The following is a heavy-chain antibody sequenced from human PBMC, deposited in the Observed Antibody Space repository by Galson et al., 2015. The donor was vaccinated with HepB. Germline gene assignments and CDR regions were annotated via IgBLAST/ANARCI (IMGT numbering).Heavy chain of an antibody. CDR3: ARDLAYSSSWTLFDY. J-gene: IGHJ4*02. Sequence: SLRLSCAASGFTFSSYSMNWVRQAPGKGLEWVSSISSSSSYIYYADSVKGRFTISRDNAKNSLYLQMNSLRAEDTAVYYCARDLAYSSSWTLFDYWGQGTLFTVSS. CDR1: GFTFSSYS. V-gene: IGHV3-21*01. D-gene: IGHD6-13*01. CDR2: ISSSSSYI.